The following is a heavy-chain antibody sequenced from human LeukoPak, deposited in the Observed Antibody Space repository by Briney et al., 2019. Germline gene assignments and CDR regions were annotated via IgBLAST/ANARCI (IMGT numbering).Heavy chain of an antibody. CDR3: AKDRYSGYDSLHYFDY. CDR2: ISYDGSNK. V-gene: IGHV3-30*18. CDR1: GFTFSSYG. J-gene: IGHJ4*02. D-gene: IGHD5-12*01. Sequence: GGSLRLSCAASGFTFSSYGMHWVRQAPGKGLEWVAVISYDGSNKYYADSVKGRFTISRDNSKNTLYLQMNSLRAEDTAVYYCAKDRYSGYDSLHYFDYWGQGTLVTVSS.